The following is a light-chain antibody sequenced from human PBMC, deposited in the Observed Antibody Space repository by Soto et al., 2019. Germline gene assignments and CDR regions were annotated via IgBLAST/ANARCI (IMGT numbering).Light chain of an antibody. V-gene: IGKV3-20*01. Sequence: ELELTQSPGTLSLSPGERATLSCRASQSVTNNYLAWYQQKPGQAPRLLIYDASIRFTGIPDRFSGSGSGTDFTLTISRLEPEDFAVYYCQQFESTSYTFGQGTKLEIK. CDR3: QQFESTSYT. CDR1: QSVTNNY. J-gene: IGKJ2*01. CDR2: DAS.